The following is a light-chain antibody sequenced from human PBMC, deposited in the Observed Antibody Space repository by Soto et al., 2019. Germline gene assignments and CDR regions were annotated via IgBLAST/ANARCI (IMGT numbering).Light chain of an antibody. CDR2: EVS. CDR3: SSYTGSSIYV. V-gene: IGLV2-14*01. CDR1: SSDVGGYNY. J-gene: IGLJ1*01. Sequence: QSALTQPASVSGSPGQSITISCTGTSSDVGGYNYVSWYQQHPGKAPKLMIYEVSNRPSGVSNRFSGSKSGNTASLTISGVQAEDEADYYCSSYTGSSIYVFGTGTKVTVL.